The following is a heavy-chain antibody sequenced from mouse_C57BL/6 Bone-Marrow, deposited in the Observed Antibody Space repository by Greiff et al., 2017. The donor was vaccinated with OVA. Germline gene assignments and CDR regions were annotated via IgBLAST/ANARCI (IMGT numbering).Heavy chain of an antibody. CDR2: IYPYNGVS. D-gene: IGHD1-1*01. CDR1: GYSFTGYY. V-gene: IGHV1-31*01. CDR3: AKSYYYGSSYDWYFDV. Sequence: EVQLQQSGPELVKPGASVKISCKASGYSFTGYYMHWVKQSHGNILDWIGYIYPYNGVSSYNQKFKGKATLTVDKSSSTAYMELRSLTSEDSAVYYGAKSYYYGSSYDWYFDVWGTGTTVTVSS. J-gene: IGHJ1*03.